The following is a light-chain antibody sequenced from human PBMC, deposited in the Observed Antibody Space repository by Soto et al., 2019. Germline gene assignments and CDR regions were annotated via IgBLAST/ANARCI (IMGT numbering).Light chain of an antibody. J-gene: IGLJ3*02. CDR1: TGAVTSGHY. CDR3: LLVYSGAVV. V-gene: IGLV7-46*01. Sequence: QSVVTQEPSLTVSPGGTVTLTCGANTGAVTSGHYPYWFQQKPGQAPTTLIYDTSNKYSWTPARFSGSLLGGKAALTLSGAQPEDEADYYCLLVYSGAVVFGGGTKLTVL. CDR2: DTS.